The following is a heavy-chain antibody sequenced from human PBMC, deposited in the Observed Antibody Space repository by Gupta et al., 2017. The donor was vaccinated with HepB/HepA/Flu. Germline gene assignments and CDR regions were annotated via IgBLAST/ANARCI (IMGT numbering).Heavy chain of an antibody. CDR2: INHSGRT. V-gene: IGHV4-34*01. J-gene: IGHJ4*02. Sequence: QVQLQQRGAGLLTPSETLSLTCAVSGWSFNYYYWSWIRQPPGKGLEWIGEINHSGRTNYNPSLKSRVTRLVDTSKNQFFLKLSSVTAADTAVYYCAANTTSARGSWGQGTLVTVSS. CDR3: AANTTSARGS. CDR1: GWSFNYYY. D-gene: IGHD1-26*01.